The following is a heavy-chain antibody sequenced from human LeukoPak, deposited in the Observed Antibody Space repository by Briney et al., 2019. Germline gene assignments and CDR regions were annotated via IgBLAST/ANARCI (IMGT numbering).Heavy chain of an antibody. D-gene: IGHD3-22*01. CDR2: INPSGGST. J-gene: IGHJ4*02. CDR1: GYTFTRYH. CDR3: AREAGSSGYYHLDY. Sequence: GASVKVSCKASGYTFTRYHLYWVRQAPGQGLKWMGIINPSGGSTSYAQKFQGRVTMTRDTSTSTVYKELNSLRSDGTAVYYCAREAGSSGYYHLDYWGQGTLVTVSS. V-gene: IGHV1-46*01.